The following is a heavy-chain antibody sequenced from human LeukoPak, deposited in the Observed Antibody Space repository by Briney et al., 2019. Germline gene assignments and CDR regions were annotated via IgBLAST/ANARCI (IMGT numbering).Heavy chain of an antibody. CDR1: GGSISSYY. Sequence: PSETLSLTCTVSGGSISSYYWSWIRQPPGKGLEWIGYIYYSGSTNYNPSLKSRVTISVDTSKNQFSLKLSSVTAADTAVYYCARYYDSSGYWGYFDYWGQGTLVTVSS. CDR2: IYYSGST. J-gene: IGHJ4*02. V-gene: IGHV4-59*12. CDR3: ARYYDSSGYWGYFDY. D-gene: IGHD3-22*01.